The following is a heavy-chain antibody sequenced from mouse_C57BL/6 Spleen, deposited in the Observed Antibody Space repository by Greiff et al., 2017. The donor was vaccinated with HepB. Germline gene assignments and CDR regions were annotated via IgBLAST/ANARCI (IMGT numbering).Heavy chain of an antibody. J-gene: IGHJ3*01. V-gene: IGHV3-6*01. D-gene: IGHD1-1*01. CDR1: GYSITSGYY. Sequence: EVQVVESGPGLVKPSQSLSLTCSVTGYSITSGYYWNWIRQFPGNKLEWMGYISYDGSNNYNPSLKNRISITRDTSKNQFFLKLNSVTTEDTATYYGARGYYGSSYTWFAYWGQGTLVTVSA. CDR3: ARGYYGSSYTWFAY. CDR2: ISYDGSN.